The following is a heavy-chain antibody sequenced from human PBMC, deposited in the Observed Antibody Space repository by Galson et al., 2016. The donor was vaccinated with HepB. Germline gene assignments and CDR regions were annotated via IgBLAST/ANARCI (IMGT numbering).Heavy chain of an antibody. CDR2: VYYSGSS. CDR1: GGSITTTDHY. J-gene: IGHJ3*02. V-gene: IGHV4-39*01. D-gene: IGHD5-12*01. CDR3: ARSRGDSRGDAFDI. Sequence: ETLSLTCTLSGGSITTTDHYWGWIRQPPGKRPEWIGSVYYSGSSYQNPSHKSRVTMSVDRSKNQFSLRMTSVSALDTAVYYCARSRGDSRGDAFDIWGQGTHVTVSS.